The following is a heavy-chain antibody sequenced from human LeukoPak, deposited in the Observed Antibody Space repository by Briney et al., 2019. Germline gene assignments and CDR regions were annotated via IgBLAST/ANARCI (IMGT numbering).Heavy chain of an antibody. CDR1: VFTFSSYA. Sequence: GGSLRLSCAASVFTFSSYAMSWVRQAPGKGLEWVSAISGSGGSTYYADSVKGRFTISRDNSKNTLYLQMNSLRAEDTAVYYCAKDGDSSSAGSYYFDYWGQGTLVTVSS. CDR2: ISGSGGST. V-gene: IGHV3-23*01. J-gene: IGHJ4*02. CDR3: AKDGDSSSAGSYYFDY. D-gene: IGHD6-6*01.